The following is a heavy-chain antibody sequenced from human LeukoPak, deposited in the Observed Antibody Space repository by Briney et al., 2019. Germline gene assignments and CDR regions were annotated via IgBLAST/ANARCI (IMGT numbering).Heavy chain of an antibody. Sequence: GGSLRLSCAASGFTFSSYSMNWVRQAPGKGLEWISYISSSSSTIDYADSVKGRFTISRDNAKNSLYLQMNSLRAEDTAVYYCAKDVTVVTPRDLFDYWGQGTLVTVSS. CDR3: AKDVTVVTPRDLFDY. CDR2: ISSSSSTI. CDR1: GFTFSSYS. D-gene: IGHD4-23*01. J-gene: IGHJ4*02. V-gene: IGHV3-48*01.